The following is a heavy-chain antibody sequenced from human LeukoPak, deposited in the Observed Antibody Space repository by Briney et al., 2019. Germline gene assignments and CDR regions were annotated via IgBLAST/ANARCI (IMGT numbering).Heavy chain of an antibody. CDR3: AKPNSGYTAFHI. CDR2: IKYDGSAT. J-gene: IGHJ3*02. CDR1: GFTFSNYW. V-gene: IGHV3-74*01. Sequence: GGSLRLSCAASGFTFSNYWMHWIRQVPGKGLVWVSHIKYDGSATNYADSVKGRFTISRDNAKNTLYLQMNSLRAEDTAVYYCAKPNSGYTAFHIWGQGTMVTVSS. D-gene: IGHD3-22*01.